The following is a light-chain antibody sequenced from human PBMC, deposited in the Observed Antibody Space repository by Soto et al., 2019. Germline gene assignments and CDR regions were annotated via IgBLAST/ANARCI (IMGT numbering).Light chain of an antibody. CDR3: QQYGSSPWT. CDR2: GAS. Sequence: VLTRSQGTMSLSPGEGATRCCRWRQSIASRYLAWYQQKPGQAPRLLIYGASSRATGIPDRFSGSGSGTNVTLPISRLEPEDFAVYYCQQYGSSPWTFGQGTKVDIK. CDR1: QSIASRY. V-gene: IGKV3-20*01. J-gene: IGKJ1*01.